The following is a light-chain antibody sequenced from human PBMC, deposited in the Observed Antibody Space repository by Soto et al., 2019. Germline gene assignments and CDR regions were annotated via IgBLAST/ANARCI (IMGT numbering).Light chain of an antibody. Sequence: QSALTQPASVSGSPGQSITISCTGTSSDVGTYNYVSWYQQEPDKAPKLMIYEVNNRPSGVSNRFSGSKSGNTASLTISGLQAEDEADYYCSSYTNTSSLVFGGGTKVTVL. CDR1: SSDVGTYNY. CDR3: SSYTNTSSLV. V-gene: IGLV2-14*01. CDR2: EVN. J-gene: IGLJ2*01.